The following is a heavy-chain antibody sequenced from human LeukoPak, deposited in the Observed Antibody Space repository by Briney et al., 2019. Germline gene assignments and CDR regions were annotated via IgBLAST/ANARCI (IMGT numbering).Heavy chain of an antibody. Sequence: GGSLRLSCAASGFTFSSYSMNWVRQAPGKGLEWVAVIWYDGSNKYYADSVKGRFTISRDNSKNTLYLQMNSLRAEDTAVYYCARDPQTGIVGAIPFDYWGQGTLVTVSS. CDR3: ARDPQTGIVGAIPFDY. CDR1: GFTFSSYS. CDR2: IWYDGSNK. V-gene: IGHV3-33*08. D-gene: IGHD1-26*01. J-gene: IGHJ4*02.